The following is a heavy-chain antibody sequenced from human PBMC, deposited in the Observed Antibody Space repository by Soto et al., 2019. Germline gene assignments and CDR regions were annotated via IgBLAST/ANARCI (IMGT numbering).Heavy chain of an antibody. J-gene: IGHJ5*02. Sequence: EVQLVESGGGLVRPGGSLRLPCAASGFTFRMYWMHWVRQAPGKGLVWVSRINGDGSSTSYADSVKGRFTISRDNAKSTLYLQMNSLRDDDTAVYYCARGDYYDSTGYTFITWGQGTPVTVSS. D-gene: IGHD3-22*01. CDR2: INGDGSST. V-gene: IGHV3-74*01. CDR1: GFTFRMYW. CDR3: ARGDYYDSTGYTFIT.